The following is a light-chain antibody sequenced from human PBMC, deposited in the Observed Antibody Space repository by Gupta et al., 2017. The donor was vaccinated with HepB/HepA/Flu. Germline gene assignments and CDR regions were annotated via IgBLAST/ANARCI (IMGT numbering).Light chain of an antibody. CDR2: EVT. V-gene: IGLV2-23*01. CDR3: SSYVPSTTLL. Sequence: QSVLTQPASVSGSPGQSITISCTGTSSDIGTYNLVSWYQQHPGKVPKLMIYEVTKRPSGLSDRFSGSKSGNTASLTISGLQAEDEADYYCSSYVPSTTLLCGGGTKLT. J-gene: IGLJ3*02. CDR1: SSDIGTYNL.